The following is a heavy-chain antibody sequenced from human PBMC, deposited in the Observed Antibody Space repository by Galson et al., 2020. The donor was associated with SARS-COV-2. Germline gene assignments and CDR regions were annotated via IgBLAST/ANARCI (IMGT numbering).Heavy chain of an antibody. V-gene: IGHV3-21*01. Sequence: NSGGSLRLSCVASGFTFSSYSMNWVRQAPGKGLEWVSSISSSSSYIYYADSVKGRFTISRDTAKNSLYLQMNSLRAEDTAVYYCATQSSDKYYYYYGMDVWGQGTTVTVSS. CDR1: GFTFSSYS. CDR3: ATQSSDKYYYYYGMDV. D-gene: IGHD3-10*01. J-gene: IGHJ6*02. CDR2: ISSSSSYI.